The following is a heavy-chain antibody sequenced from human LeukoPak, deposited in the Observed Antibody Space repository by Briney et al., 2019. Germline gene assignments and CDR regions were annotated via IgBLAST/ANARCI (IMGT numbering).Heavy chain of an antibody. V-gene: IGHV3-11*06. CDR1: GFTFNDYY. D-gene: IGHD2-2*01. CDR3: ARDSDADCSSTSCYVAGAFDI. J-gene: IGHJ3*02. Sequence: GGSLRLSCAASGFTFNDYYMSWIRQAPGKGLEWVSYISSSSSYTNYADSVKGRFTISRDNAKNSLYLQMNSLRAEDTAVYYCARDSDADCSSTSCYVAGAFDIWGQGTMVTVSS. CDR2: ISSSSSYT.